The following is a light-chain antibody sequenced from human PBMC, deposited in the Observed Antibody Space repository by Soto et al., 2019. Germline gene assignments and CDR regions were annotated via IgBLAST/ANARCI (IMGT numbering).Light chain of an antibody. J-gene: IGLJ1*01. CDR1: SSHIGSNT. CDR2: SNN. Sequence: QSVLTQPPSASGTPGQRVIISCSGSSSHIGSNTVNSYQQLPGTAPKLLIYSNNQRPSGVPDRFSGSKSGTSASLAISGLQSEDEADYYCAAWDDSLNGRYVFGTGTQLTVL. CDR3: AAWDDSLNGRYV. V-gene: IGLV1-44*01.